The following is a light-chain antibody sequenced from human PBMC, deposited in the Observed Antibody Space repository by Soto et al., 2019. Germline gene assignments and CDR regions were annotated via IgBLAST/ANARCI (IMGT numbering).Light chain of an antibody. CDR2: EVN. J-gene: IGLJ1*01. V-gene: IGLV2-8*01. Sequence: QSVLTQPPSASGSPGQSVAISCAGTSSDVGGYNYVSWYQQHPGKAPKLMIYEVNKRPSGVPDRFAGSKSGNPASLTVPGLQAEDEADYYCSSYAGSSNVFGTGTKVTVL. CDR3: SSYAGSSNV. CDR1: SSDVGGYNY.